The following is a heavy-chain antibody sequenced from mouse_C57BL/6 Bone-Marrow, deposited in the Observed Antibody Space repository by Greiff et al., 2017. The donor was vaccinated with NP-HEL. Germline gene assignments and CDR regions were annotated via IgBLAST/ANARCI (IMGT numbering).Heavy chain of an antibody. Sequence: EVQLVESGGGLVQPGGSLKLSCAASGIAFSRYWMSWVRRAPGKGLEWIGEINPDSSTINYAPSLKDKFIISRDNAKNTLYLQMSKVRSEDTALYYCARPNGDGFDYWGQGTLVTVSA. CDR1: GIAFSRYW. D-gene: IGHD4-1*02. J-gene: IGHJ3*01. V-gene: IGHV4-1*01. CDR3: ARPNGDGFDY. CDR2: INPDSSTI.